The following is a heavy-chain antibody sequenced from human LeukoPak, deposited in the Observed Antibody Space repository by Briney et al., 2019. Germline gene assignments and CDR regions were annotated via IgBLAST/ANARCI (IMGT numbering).Heavy chain of an antibody. D-gene: IGHD3-22*01. CDR3: ARDYYDSSGQGPN. V-gene: IGHV3-48*01. CDR1: GFTFSSYS. Sequence: PGGSLRLSCAASGFTFSSYSMNWVRQAPGKGLEWVSYISSSSSTIYYADSVKGRFTISRDNAKNSLYLQMNSLRAEDTAVYYCARDYYDSSGQGPNWGQGTLVTVSS. J-gene: IGHJ4*02. CDR2: ISSSSSTI.